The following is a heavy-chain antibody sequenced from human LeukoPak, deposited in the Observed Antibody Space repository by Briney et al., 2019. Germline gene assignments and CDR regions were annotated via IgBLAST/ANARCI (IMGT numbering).Heavy chain of an antibody. CDR3: ARNPLATGGSWFDP. V-gene: IGHV1-18*01. CDR1: GYTFTSYG. D-gene: IGHD5-12*01. CDR2: ISAYNGNT. J-gene: IGHJ5*02. Sequence: ASVKVSCTASGYTFTSYGISWVRQAPGQGLEWMGWISAYNGNTNYAQKLQGRVTMTTDTSTSTAYMELRSLRSDDTAVYYCARNPLATGGSWFDPWGQGTLVTVSS.